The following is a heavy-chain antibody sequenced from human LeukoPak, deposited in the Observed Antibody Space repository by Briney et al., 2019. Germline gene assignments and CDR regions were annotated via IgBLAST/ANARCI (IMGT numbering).Heavy chain of an antibody. J-gene: IGHJ3*02. Sequence: SVKVSCKASGGTFSSYAISWVRQPPGQGLEWMGGIIPSFGTANYAQKFQGRATITTDESTSTAYMELSSLRSEDTAVYYCARVGCSSTRCFDILTGYYFGAFDIWGQGTMVTVSS. CDR1: GGTFSSYA. CDR2: IIPSFGTA. D-gene: IGHD3-9*01. CDR3: ARVGCSSTRCFDILTGYYFGAFDI. V-gene: IGHV1-69*05.